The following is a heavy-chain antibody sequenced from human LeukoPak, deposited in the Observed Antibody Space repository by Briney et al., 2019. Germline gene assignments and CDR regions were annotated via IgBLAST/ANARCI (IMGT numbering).Heavy chain of an antibody. CDR1: GFTLSSYW. CDR3: ARYPGHRLDAFDI. CDR2: IKQDGSEK. Sequence: PGGSLRLSCAASGFTLSSYWMSWVRQAPGKGLEWVANIKQDGSEKCYVDSVKGRFTISRDNAKNSLYLQMDSLRAEGTAVYYCARYPGHRLDAFDIWGQGTTVTVSS. D-gene: IGHD6-25*01. J-gene: IGHJ3*02. V-gene: IGHV3-7*01.